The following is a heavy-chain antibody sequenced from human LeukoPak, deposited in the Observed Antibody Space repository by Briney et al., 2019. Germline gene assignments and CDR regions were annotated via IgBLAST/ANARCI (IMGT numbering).Heavy chain of an antibody. Sequence: GGSLRLSCTASGFTFSSYSMNWVRQAPGKGLEWVSSISSGSTYIYYADSVKGRFTVSRDNAKNPLYLQMNSLRAEDTAIYYCARSGQHLFDFWGQGTLVTVSS. CDR3: ARSGQHLFDF. D-gene: IGHD6-13*01. V-gene: IGHV3-21*01. J-gene: IGHJ4*02. CDR1: GFTFSSYS. CDR2: ISSGSTYI.